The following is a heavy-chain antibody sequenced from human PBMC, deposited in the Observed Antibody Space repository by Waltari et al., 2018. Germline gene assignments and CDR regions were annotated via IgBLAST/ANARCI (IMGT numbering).Heavy chain of an antibody. V-gene: IGHV3-30*02. CDR1: GFTFSSYG. J-gene: IGHJ4*02. CDR2: IRYDGSNK. CDR3: AKDRVGAMTDY. Sequence: QVRLVESGGGVVQPGGSLRLSCAASGFTFSSYGMHWVRQAPGKGLEWVAFIRYDGSNKYYADSVKGRFTISRDNSKNTLYLQMNSLRAEDTAVYYCAKDRVGAMTDYWGQGTLVTVSS. D-gene: IGHD1-26*01.